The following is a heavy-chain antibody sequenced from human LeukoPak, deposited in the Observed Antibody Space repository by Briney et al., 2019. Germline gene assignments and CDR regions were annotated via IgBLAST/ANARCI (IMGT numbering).Heavy chain of an antibody. V-gene: IGHV3-23*01. CDR1: GFTFSSYA. D-gene: IGHD3-10*01. CDR3: AKAESYYYGSGKPRYYYYYYMDV. Sequence: PGGSLRLSCAASGFTFSSYAMSWVRQAPGKGLEWVSAISGSGGSTYYADSVKGRFTISRDNSKNTLYLQMNSLRAEDTAVYYCAKAESYYYGSGKPRYYYYYYMDVWGKGTTVTVSS. J-gene: IGHJ6*03. CDR2: ISGSGGST.